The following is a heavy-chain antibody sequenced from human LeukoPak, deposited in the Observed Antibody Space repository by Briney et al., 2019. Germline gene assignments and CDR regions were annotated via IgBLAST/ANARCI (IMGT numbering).Heavy chain of an antibody. Sequence: GGSLRLSCAASGFTFSSYGMHWVRQAPGKGLEWVAVIWYDGSNKYYADSVKGRFTISRDNSKNTLYLQMNSLRAEDTAVYYCARDRWLDRSYYFDYWGQGTLVTVSS. CDR1: GFTFSSYG. CDR2: IWYDGSNK. V-gene: IGHV3-33*08. D-gene: IGHD6-19*01. J-gene: IGHJ4*02. CDR3: ARDRWLDRSYYFDY.